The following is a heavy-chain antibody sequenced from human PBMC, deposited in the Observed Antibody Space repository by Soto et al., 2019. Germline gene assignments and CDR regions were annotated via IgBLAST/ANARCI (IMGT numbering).Heavy chain of an antibody. J-gene: IGHJ4*02. CDR1: GVTFSNYA. V-gene: IGHV3-23*01. D-gene: IGHD1-1*01. Sequence: GGSLRLSCAGSGVTFSNYAMSWVRQATGKGLEWVSAIGGSGVSTYYADSVKGRLIISRDNSKNTLYLQMNSLRAEDTAVYSCAKDRRLLILYHFDSWGQGTLVTVSS. CDR3: AKDRRLLILYHFDS. CDR2: IGGSGVST.